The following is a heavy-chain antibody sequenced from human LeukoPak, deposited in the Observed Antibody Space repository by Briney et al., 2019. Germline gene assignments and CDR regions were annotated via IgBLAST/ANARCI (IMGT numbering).Heavy chain of an antibody. D-gene: IGHD3-9*01. Sequence: GGSLRLSCAGAGFSITDHHMDWVRQAPGKGLEWVSAISGSGGSTYYADSVKGRFTISRDNSKNTLYLQMNSLRAEDTAVYYCAKSPYDILTGYDYWGQGTLVTVSS. CDR2: ISGSGGST. J-gene: IGHJ4*02. CDR3: AKSPYDILTGYDY. CDR1: GFSITDHH. V-gene: IGHV3-23*01.